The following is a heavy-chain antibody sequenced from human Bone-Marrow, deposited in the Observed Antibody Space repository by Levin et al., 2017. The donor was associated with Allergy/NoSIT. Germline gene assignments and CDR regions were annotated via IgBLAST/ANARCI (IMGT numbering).Heavy chain of an antibody. CDR3: AREGLFMVRVFDY. Sequence: GESLKISCAASGFSFSSYEMNWVRQAPGKGLEWVSYISSRNTTIYYSDSVKGRFTISRDNAENSLYLQMNSLRAEDTAIYYCAREGLFMVRVFDYWGRGTLVTVSS. CDR2: ISSRNTTI. V-gene: IGHV3-48*03. CDR1: GFSFSSYE. D-gene: IGHD3-10*01. J-gene: IGHJ4*02.